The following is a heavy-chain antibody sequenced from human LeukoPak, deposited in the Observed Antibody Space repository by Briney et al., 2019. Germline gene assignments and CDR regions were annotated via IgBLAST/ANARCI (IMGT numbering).Heavy chain of an antibody. CDR3: ASRAPYYDILTGYHNYYYYYLDV. CDR2: INTNTGNP. D-gene: IGHD3-9*01. V-gene: IGHV7-4-1*02. Sequence: GASVKVSCKAFGYTFTSYAMNWVRQAPGQGLEWMGWINTNTGNPTYAQGFTGRFVFSLDTSVSTAYLQISSLKAEDTAVYYCASRAPYYDILTGYHNYYYYYLDVWGKGTTVTVSS. CDR1: GYTFTSYA. J-gene: IGHJ6*03.